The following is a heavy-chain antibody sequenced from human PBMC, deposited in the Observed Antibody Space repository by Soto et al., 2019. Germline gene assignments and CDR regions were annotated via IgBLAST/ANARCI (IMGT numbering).Heavy chain of an antibody. CDR3: ASRKSSPYFDY. V-gene: IGHV4-59*08. D-gene: IGHD3-10*01. CDR1: GGSIISYY. CDR2: IYYSGST. Sequence: SETLSLTCTVSGGSIISYYWSWILQPPGKGLEWIGYIYYSGSTYYNPSLKSRVTISVDTSKNQFSLKLSSVTAADTAVYYCASRKSSPYFDYWGQGTLVTVSS. J-gene: IGHJ4*02.